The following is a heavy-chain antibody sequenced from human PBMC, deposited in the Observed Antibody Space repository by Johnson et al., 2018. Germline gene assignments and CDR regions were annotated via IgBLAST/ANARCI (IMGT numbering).Heavy chain of an antibody. V-gene: IGHV1-8*01. Sequence: QVQLVESGAEVTKPGASVKVSCKASAYTFTSYEINWVRQATGQGLEWMGWMTPNSGNTGYAQKFQGRITLTRDTSISTAYMELSGLRSEDTAVDYRARGQRTVGGKGYPQHWGQGTLVTVSS. CDR1: AYTFTSYE. CDR3: ARGQRTVGGKGYPQH. J-gene: IGHJ1*01. D-gene: IGHD1-26*01. CDR2: MTPNSGNT.